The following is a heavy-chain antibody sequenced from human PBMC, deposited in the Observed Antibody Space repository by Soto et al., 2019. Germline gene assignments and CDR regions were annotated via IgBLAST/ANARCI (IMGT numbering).Heavy chain of an antibody. J-gene: IGHJ6*03. CDR3: AGTTSHQWYYMDV. CDR2: TYYRSRWYN. CDR1: GDSVSSNSAA. V-gene: IGHV6-1*01. Sequence: PSQTLSLTCAISGDSVSSNSAAWNWIRLSPSRGLEWLARTYYRSRWYNYYAVSVRSRITVNPDTSKNQLSLQLTSVTPEDTAVYYCAGTTSHQWYYMDVWGKGTTVTV. D-gene: IGHD1-7*01.